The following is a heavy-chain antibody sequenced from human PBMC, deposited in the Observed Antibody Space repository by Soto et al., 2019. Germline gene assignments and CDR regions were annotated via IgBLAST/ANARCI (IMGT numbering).Heavy chain of an antibody. Sequence: EVQLVESGGRLVQTGGSLRLSCAASGFTFSRYWMNWVRQAPGKGLVWVSRINGDESSTTYADSVKDRFTISRDNAKNXLYLQMNNLRAEDTAVYYCARKGEMSPSYYYGMDVWGQGTTVIVSS. J-gene: IGHJ6*02. V-gene: IGHV3-74*01. CDR3: ARKGEMSPSYYYGMDV. CDR1: GFTFSRYW. CDR2: INGDESST. D-gene: IGHD3-16*01.